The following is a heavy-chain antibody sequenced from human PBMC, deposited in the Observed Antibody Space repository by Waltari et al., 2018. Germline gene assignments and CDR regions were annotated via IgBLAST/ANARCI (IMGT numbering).Heavy chain of an antibody. V-gene: IGHV4-59*01. D-gene: IGHD3-22*01. Sequence: QVQLQESGPGLVKPSETLSLTCTVSGGSISSYYWSWIRPPPGEGREWYGYIYYLWNTNYNPSLKSRVTISVDTSKNQFSLKLSSVTAADTAVYYCARDDSSGYYYGVGAFDIWGQGTMVTVSS. CDR3: ARDDSSGYYYGVGAFDI. CDR2: IYYLWNT. J-gene: IGHJ3*02. CDR1: GGSISSYY.